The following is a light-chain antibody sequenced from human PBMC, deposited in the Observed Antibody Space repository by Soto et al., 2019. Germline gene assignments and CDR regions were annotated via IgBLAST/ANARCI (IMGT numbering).Light chain of an antibody. CDR1: QSISDW. V-gene: IGKV1-5*03. J-gene: IGKJ4*01. CDR3: QQYNSYPLT. Sequence: DIQMTQSPATLSASVGDRVTITCRASQSISDWLAWYQQKPGKAPKLLIYKASNLESGVPSRFNGSGSGTECTLTISSLQPDGFATYYCQQYNSYPLTFGGGTKVEIK. CDR2: KAS.